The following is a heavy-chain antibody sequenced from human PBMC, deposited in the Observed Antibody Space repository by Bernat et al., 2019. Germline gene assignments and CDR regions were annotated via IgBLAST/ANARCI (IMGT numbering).Heavy chain of an antibody. D-gene: IGHD3-10*01. CDR3: ARDKGFGEFSRGATFDY. V-gene: IGHV1-2*04. CDR2: INPNSGGT. J-gene: IGHJ4*02. CDR1: GYTFTGYY. Sequence: QVQLVQSGAEVKKPGASVKVSCKASGYTFTGYYMHWVRQAPGQGLEWMGWINPNSGGTNYAQKFQGWVTMTRDTSISTAYMELSRLRSDDTAVYYCARDKGFGEFSRGATFDYWGQGTLVTVSS.